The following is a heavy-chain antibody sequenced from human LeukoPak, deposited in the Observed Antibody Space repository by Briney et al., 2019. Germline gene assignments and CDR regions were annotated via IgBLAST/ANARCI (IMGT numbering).Heavy chain of an antibody. CDR3: ARESQGSSGFFDY. V-gene: IGHV4-39*07. CDR2: IYYSGST. CDR1: GGSISSSSYY. Sequence: PSETLSLTCTVSGGSISSSSYYWGWIRQPPGKGLEWIGSIYYSGSTYYNPSLKSRVTISVDTSKNQFSLKLSSVTAADTAVYYCARESQGSSGFFDYWGQGTLVTVSS. D-gene: IGHD6-19*01. J-gene: IGHJ4*02.